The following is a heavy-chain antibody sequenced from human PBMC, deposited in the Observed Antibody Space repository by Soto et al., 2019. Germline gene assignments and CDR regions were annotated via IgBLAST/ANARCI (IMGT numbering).Heavy chain of an antibody. Sequence: QITLKESGPPLVKPTQPLTLTCTFSGFSLNTSGVGVGWIRQPPGKALEWLALLYWDDENRYSPSLKSRLTITKDTAKSQVVLTMTNMDRVDTGTYYRAHRPYGAYPLDYWGQGTLVTV. J-gene: IGHJ4*02. V-gene: IGHV2-5*02. D-gene: IGHD4-17*01. CDR2: LYWDDEN. CDR3: AHRPYGAYPLDY. CDR1: GFSLNTSGVG.